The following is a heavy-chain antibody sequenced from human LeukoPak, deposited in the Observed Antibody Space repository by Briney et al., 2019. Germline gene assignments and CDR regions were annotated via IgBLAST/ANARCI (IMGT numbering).Heavy chain of an antibody. J-gene: IGHJ4*02. CDR3: ARYYYDSSGHPYYFDY. CDR1: GFIVSSNY. CDR2: IYSGGRT. V-gene: IGHV3-53*01. Sequence: GGSLRLSCAASGFIVSSNYMSWVRQAPGKGLEWVSVIYSGGRTYYADSVKGRFTISRDNSKNTVYLQMNSLRAEDTAVYHCARYYYDSSGHPYYFDYWGQGTLVTVSS. D-gene: IGHD3-22*01.